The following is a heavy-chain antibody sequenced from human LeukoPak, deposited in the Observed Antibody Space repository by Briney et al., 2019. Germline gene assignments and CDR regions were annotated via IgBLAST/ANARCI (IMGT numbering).Heavy chain of an antibody. Sequence: GESLKISCKGSGDSFTSYWIGWVRQKPGKGLEWMGIIYPGDSDTRYSPSFQGQVTISADKSISTAYLQWSSLKASDTAMYYCARLVGVAATNVDYFDYWGQGTLVTVSS. V-gene: IGHV5-51*01. J-gene: IGHJ4*02. D-gene: IGHD6-13*01. CDR2: IYPGDSDT. CDR1: GDSFTSYW. CDR3: ARLVGVAATNVDYFDY.